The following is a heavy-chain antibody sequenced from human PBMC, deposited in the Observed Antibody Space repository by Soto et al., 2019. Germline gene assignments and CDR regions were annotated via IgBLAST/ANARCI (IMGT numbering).Heavy chain of an antibody. D-gene: IGHD3-3*01. CDR1: GGTFSSYA. CDR3: ARETRRYDAHRPPIDYRMEV. CDR2: IIPIFGTA. J-gene: IGHJ6*02. Sequence: QVQLVQSGAEVKKPGSSVKVSCKASGGTFSSYAISWVRQAPGQGLEWMGGIIPIFGTANYAQKFQGRVTITADESTSTAYMELSSLRSEDTAVYYCARETRRYDAHRPPIDYRMEVGGQGITVTVSS. V-gene: IGHV1-69*01.